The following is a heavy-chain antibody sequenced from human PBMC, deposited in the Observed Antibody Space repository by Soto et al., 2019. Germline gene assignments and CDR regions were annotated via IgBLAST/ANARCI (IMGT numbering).Heavy chain of an antibody. V-gene: IGHV4-31*03. Sequence: SETLSLTCTVSGGSISSGGYYWSWIRQHPGKGLEWIGYIYYSGSTYYNPSLKSRVTISVDTSKNQFSLRLSSVTAADTAVYYCARDRTSSGYHYYYYGMDVWGQGTTVTVSS. CDR1: GGSISSGGYY. CDR2: IYYSGST. J-gene: IGHJ6*02. CDR3: ARDRTSSGYHYYYYGMDV. D-gene: IGHD3-22*01.